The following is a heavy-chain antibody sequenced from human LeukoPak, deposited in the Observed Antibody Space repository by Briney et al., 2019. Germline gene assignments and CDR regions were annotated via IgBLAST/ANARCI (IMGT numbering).Heavy chain of an antibody. CDR3: TTDHHDSSGYYYGYVDY. D-gene: IGHD3-22*01. Sequence: GGSLRLSCAASGFTFSNAWMSWVRQAPGKGLEWVGRIKSKTDGGTTDYAAPVKGRFTISRDDSKNTLYLQMNSLKTEDTAVYYCTTDHHDSSGYYYGYVDYWGQGTLVTVSS. CDR1: GFTFSNAW. CDR2: IKSKTDGGTT. J-gene: IGHJ4*02. V-gene: IGHV3-15*01.